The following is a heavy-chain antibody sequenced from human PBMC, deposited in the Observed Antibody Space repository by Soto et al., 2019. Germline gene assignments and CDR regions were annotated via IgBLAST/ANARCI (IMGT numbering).Heavy chain of an antibody. J-gene: IGHJ4*02. CDR1: GFTLSGSW. Sequence: EVQLVESGGGLVQPGGSLRLSCAASGFTLSGSWMHWVRQAPGKGLVWVSGTNTDGSGTAYADSVKGRFTISRDNAKNPLYLQMNSLRAEDTAVYYCVTSVEQGYWGQGTLVTVSS. CDR2: TNTDGSGT. D-gene: IGHD3-3*01. V-gene: IGHV3-74*01. CDR3: VTSVEQGY.